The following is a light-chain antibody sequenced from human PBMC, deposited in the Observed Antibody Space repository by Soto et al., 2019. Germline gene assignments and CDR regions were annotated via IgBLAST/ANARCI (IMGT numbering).Light chain of an antibody. J-gene: IGKJ3*01. Sequence: IVLTQSPVTLSLSPGERATLSCRASQGVNSTYVAWYQQKHGQSPRLLIYAASIRATAIPDRFSGSGSGTYFILSISRLEPEDFVVYYCQHYGSSFTFGPGTKVDIK. V-gene: IGKV3-20*01. CDR2: AAS. CDR1: QGVNSTY. CDR3: QHYGSSFT.